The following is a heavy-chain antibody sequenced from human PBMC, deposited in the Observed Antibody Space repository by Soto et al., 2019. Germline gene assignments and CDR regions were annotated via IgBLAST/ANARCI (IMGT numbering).Heavy chain of an antibody. CDR2: MNPNSANT. CDR3: ARDPPDFNSGFDL. Sequence: GASVKVSCKASGYSFVNYDINWVRQATGQGLEWMGWMNPNSANTAYAQKFQGRVTMTWDTSISTAYMELSSLRSDDTAVYYCARDPPDFNSGFDLWGQGTPVTVSS. V-gene: IGHV1-8*01. D-gene: IGHD4-4*01. J-gene: IGHJ5*02. CDR1: GYSFVNYD.